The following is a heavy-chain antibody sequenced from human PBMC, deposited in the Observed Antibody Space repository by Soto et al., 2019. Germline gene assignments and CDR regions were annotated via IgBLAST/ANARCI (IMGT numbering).Heavy chain of an antibody. CDR2: ITNQSYQETT. CDR3: SGAESPDTPYFARW. J-gene: IGHJ4*02. Sequence: GGSLRLSCAGSGFPFDDLAINWVRQVPRKGLEWVGLITNQSYQETTECAAAVKGRFTISMYTSNVIAYLQMNSLNIENSDVYYFSGAESPDTPYFARWWRQGT. CDR1: GFPFDDLA. D-gene: IGHD1-26*01. V-gene: IGHV3-49*04.